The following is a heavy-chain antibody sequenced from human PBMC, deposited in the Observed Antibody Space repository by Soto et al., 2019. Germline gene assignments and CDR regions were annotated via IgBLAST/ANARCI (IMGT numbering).Heavy chain of an antibody. D-gene: IGHD4-17*01. J-gene: IGHJ3*02. Sequence: PGGSLRLSCVASGFTFCLYAMSWVRQAPGKGLEWVSALNAGGDNTYYAESVKGRFTIFSDNTMIAQYLQINNLRFEDTAVYYCALPRGYGVFDAYDIWGQGTTVTVSS. V-gene: IGHV3-23*01. CDR1: GFTFCLYA. CDR2: LNAGGDNT. CDR3: ALPRGYGVFDAYDI.